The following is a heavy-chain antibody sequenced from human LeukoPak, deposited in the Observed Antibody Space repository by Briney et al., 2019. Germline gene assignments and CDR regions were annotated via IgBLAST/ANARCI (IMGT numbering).Heavy chain of an antibody. CDR3: ARVGSSWYLDVFDI. Sequence: ASVKVSCKASGYTFTSYAMHWVRQAPGQGLEWMGWISAYNGNTNYAQKLQGRVTMTTDTSTSTAYMELRSLRSDDTAVYYCARVGSSWYLDVFDIGGKGTMVTVSS. V-gene: IGHV1-18*01. CDR1: GYTFTSYA. D-gene: IGHD6-13*01. J-gene: IGHJ3*02. CDR2: ISAYNGNT.